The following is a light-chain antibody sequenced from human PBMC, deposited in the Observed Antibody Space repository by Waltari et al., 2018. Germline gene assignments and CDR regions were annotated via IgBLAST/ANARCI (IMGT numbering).Light chain of an antibody. J-gene: IGLJ2*01. CDR2: GKN. V-gene: IGLV3-19*01. CDR3: SSRDSSASHVL. Sequence: SSELTQDPAVSVALGQTVRITCQGASLRASYASWYQQKSGQAPILVLLGKNKRPAEIPDRCSGYNSETTTSLTITGAQAEDEADYYCSSRDSSASHVLFAGGTKLTVL. CDR1: SLRASY.